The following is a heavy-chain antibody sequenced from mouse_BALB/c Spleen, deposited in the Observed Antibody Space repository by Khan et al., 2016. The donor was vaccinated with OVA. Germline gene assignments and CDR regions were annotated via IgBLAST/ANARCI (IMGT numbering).Heavy chain of an antibody. CDR2: ISDGGSYT. D-gene: IGHD2-13*01. V-gene: IGHV5-4*02. CDR1: GFTFSDYY. Sequence: EVELVESGGGLVKPGGSLKLSCAASGFTFSDYYMYWVRQTPEKRLEWLATISDGGSYTYYPDSVKGRFTISRDDAKNNLYLQMRSLKSDDTVIYYCARGYYGDPFAYWGQGTLVTISA. J-gene: IGHJ3*01. CDR3: ARGYYGDPFAY.